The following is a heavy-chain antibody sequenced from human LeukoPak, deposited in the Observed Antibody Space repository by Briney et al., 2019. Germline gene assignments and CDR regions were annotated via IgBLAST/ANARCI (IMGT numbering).Heavy chain of an antibody. CDR1: GGTLSSYA. D-gene: IGHD3-22*01. V-gene: IGHV1-69*13. CDR2: ITPIFATA. CDR3: ARGPITTRSHFDY. J-gene: IGHJ4*02. Sequence: SVTVSCKASGGTLSSYAISWVRQAPGQGREWVGGITPIFATANYAQKFQGRVTITADESTSTAYMELSSLRSEDTAVYYCARGPITTRSHFDYWGQGTLVTVSS.